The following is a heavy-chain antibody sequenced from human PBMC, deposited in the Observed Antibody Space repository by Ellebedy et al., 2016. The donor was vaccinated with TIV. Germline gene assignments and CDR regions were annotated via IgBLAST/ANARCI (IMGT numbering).Heavy chain of an antibody. V-gene: IGHV3-74*01. J-gene: IGHJ4*02. CDR2: INSVGSST. D-gene: IGHD1-26*01. CDR3: AREVGGSGLFDY. CDR1: GFTFSSYW. Sequence: GESLKISCAASGFTFSSYWMHWVRHAPGKGLVWVSRINSVGSSTSYADSVKCRFTISRDNAKNSLYLQMNSLRAEDTAVYYCAREVGGSGLFDYWGQGTLVTVSS.